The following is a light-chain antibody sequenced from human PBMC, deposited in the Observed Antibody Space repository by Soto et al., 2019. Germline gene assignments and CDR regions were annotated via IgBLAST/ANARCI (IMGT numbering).Light chain of an antibody. CDR2: KAS. CDR1: QTISSW. V-gene: IGKV1-5*03. Sequence: DIQMTQSPSTLSGSVGDRVTITCRASQTISSWLAWYQQKPGKAPKLLIYKASTLKSGVPSRFSGSGPGTEFTLTISSLQPDDFATYYCQQYNSYRAFGQGTKVEI. J-gene: IGKJ1*01. CDR3: QQYNSYRA.